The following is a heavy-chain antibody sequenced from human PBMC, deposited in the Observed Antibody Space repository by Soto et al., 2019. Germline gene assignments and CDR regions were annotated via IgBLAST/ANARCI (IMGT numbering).Heavy chain of an antibody. J-gene: IGHJ4*02. CDR1: GDSINSSDYH. V-gene: IGHV4-39*01. CDR2: VDYLGGT. D-gene: IGHD3-10*01. Sequence: SETLSFTCTVSGDSINSSDYHWGWIRQPPGKGLEWIGSVDYLGGTHSNPPLKSRVTISVDTPGSQFTLKLRSVTAADKAVYYCARLYMALDYWGQGSLVTVPS. CDR3: ARLYMALDY.